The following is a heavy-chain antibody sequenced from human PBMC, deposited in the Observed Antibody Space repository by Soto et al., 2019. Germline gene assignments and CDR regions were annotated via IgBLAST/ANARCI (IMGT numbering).Heavy chain of an antibody. CDR3: ARHIYDFWSGYYTQYYYYGMDV. CDR2: ISSSSYI. CDR1: GFTFSSYS. J-gene: IGHJ6*02. D-gene: IGHD3-3*01. V-gene: IGHV3-21*01. Sequence: GGSLRLSCAASGFTFSSYSMNWVRQAPGKGLEWVSSISSSSYIYYADSVKGRFTISRDNAKNSLYLQMNSLRAEDTAVYYCARHIYDFWSGYYTQYYYYGMDVWGQGTTVTVSS.